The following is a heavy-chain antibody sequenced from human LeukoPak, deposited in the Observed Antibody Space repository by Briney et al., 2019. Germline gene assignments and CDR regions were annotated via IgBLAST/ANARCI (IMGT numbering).Heavy chain of an antibody. D-gene: IGHD2-15*01. V-gene: IGHV1-18*01. Sequence: WASVKVSCKASGYTFTSYGISWVRQAPGQGLEWMGWISAYNGNTNYAQKLQGRVTMTTDTSTSTAYMELRSLRSDDTAVYYCARGSLGYCSGGSCYSWFDPWGQGTLVTVSS. CDR2: ISAYNGNT. J-gene: IGHJ5*02. CDR1: GYTFTSYG. CDR3: ARGSLGYCSGGSCYSWFDP.